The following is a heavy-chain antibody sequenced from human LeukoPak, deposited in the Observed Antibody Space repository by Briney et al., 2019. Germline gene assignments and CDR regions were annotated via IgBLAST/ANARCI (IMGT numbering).Heavy chain of an antibody. CDR1: GYSISSGYY. V-gene: IGHV4-38-2*01. D-gene: IGHD5-18*01. CDR2: ICHSGST. Sequence: SETLSLTCDVSGYSISSGYYWGWIRQPPGKGLEWIGNICHSGSTYYNPSLKSRVTISVDTSKNQFSLKLNSLTAADTAVYYCARRRGYTYGFSFDYWGQGTLVTVSS. CDR3: ARRRGYTYGFSFDY. J-gene: IGHJ4*02.